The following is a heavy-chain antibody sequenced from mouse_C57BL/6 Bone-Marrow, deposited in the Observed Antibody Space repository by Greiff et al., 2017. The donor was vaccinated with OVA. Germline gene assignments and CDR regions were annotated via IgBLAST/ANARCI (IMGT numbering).Heavy chain of an antibody. CDR1: GYAFTNYL. J-gene: IGHJ1*03. Sequence: QVQLKESGAELVRPGTSVKVSCKASGYAFTNYLIEWVTQRPGQGLEWIGVINPGSGGTNYNEKFKGKATLTADKSSSTAYMQLSSLTSEVSAVYFCARPGHYYGSSYRYFDVWGTGTTVTVSS. D-gene: IGHD1-1*01. V-gene: IGHV1-54*01. CDR3: ARPGHYYGSSYRYFDV. CDR2: INPGSGGT.